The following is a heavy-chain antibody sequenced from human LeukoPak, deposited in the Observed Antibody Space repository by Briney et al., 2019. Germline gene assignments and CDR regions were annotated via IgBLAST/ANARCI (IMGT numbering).Heavy chain of an antibody. CDR1: GGSISSGNW. Sequence: PSGTLSLTCAVSGGSISSGNWWGWVRQPPGKGLEWIGEIYHSGSTNYNPSLKSRVTISVDKSKNQFSLKLSSVTAADTAVYYCARGSLNHNSSGWYRYFDLWGRGTLVTVSS. CDR2: IYHSGST. CDR3: ARGSLNHNSSGWYRYFDL. J-gene: IGHJ2*01. D-gene: IGHD6-19*01. V-gene: IGHV4-4*02.